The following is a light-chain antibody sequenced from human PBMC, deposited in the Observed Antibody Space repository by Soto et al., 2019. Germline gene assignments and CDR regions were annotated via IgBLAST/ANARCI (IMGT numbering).Light chain of an antibody. CDR2: DLS. Sequence: QSALTQPRSVSGSPGQSVTVSCIGTSSDVGDYNSVSWYQQHPSKAPKLIIYDLSKRPSWLPDRFSGSKPCNTAALTISGLQAEDDADYYCCSYVGSYAYGFGIWTKLTAL. V-gene: IGLV2-11*01. J-gene: IGLJ1*01. CDR3: CSYVGSYAYG. CDR1: SSDVGDYNS.